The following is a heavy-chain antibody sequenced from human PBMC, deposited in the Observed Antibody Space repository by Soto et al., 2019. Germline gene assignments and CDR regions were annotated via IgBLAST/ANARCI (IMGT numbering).Heavy chain of an antibody. CDR3: TRDASRDSSARGWFDP. CDR1: GFTFRSFT. D-gene: IGHD6-13*01. V-gene: IGHV3-21*01. Sequence: NPGGSLRLSCVASGFTFRSFTMNWVRQAPGKGLEWVSTISSNSAYIYYTDALRGRFTISRDNAKNSLHLQMNSLRAEDTAVYYCTRDASRDSSARGWFDPWGPGTLVTVSS. J-gene: IGHJ5*02. CDR2: ISSNSAYI.